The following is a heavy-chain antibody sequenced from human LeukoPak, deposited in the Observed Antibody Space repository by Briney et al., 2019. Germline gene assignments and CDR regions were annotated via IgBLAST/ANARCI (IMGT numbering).Heavy chain of an antibody. Sequence: ASETLSLTCTVSGAFISTRGYFWGWIRQPPGKGLEWIGSIYFDGSTHYNPSLKSRVTTSEDTSKNQFSLKLSSVTAADTAVYYCARSSSSWYYFDYWGHGTLVTVSS. CDR2: IYFDGST. CDR3: ARSSSSWYYFDY. CDR1: GAFISTRGYF. V-gene: IGHV4-39*01. J-gene: IGHJ4*01. D-gene: IGHD6-13*01.